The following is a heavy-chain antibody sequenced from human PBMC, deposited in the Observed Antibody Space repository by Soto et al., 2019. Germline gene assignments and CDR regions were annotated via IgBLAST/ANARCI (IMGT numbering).Heavy chain of an antibody. CDR1: GASISSYY. CDR2: IFYSGSA. CDR3: ARDQLHGAATGYYFDY. J-gene: IGHJ4*02. V-gene: IGHV4-59*01. D-gene: IGHD6-13*01. Sequence: SETMSLTCTVSGASISSYYCSWIRQPPGKELEWIWYIFYSGSAKYNPSLKSRVTISVDTSKNQFSLKLSSVTAADTAVYYCARDQLHGAATGYYFDYWGLGTLVTVSS.